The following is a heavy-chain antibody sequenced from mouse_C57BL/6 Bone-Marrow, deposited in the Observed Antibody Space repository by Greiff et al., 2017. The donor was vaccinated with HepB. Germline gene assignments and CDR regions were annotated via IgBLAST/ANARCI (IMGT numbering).Heavy chain of an antibody. V-gene: IGHV1-81*01. Sequence: VQRVESGAELARPGASVKLSCKASGYTFTSYGISWVKQRTGQGLEWIGEIYPRSGNTYYNEKFKGKATLTADKSSSTAYMELRSLTSEDSAVYFCARERPYYCDYWGQGTTLTVSS. J-gene: IGHJ2*01. CDR1: GYTFTSYG. CDR2: IYPRSGNT. CDR3: ARERPYYCDY. D-gene: IGHD1-2*01.